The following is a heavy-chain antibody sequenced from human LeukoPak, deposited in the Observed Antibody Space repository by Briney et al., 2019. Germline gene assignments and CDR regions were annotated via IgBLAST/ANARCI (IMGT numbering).Heavy chain of an antibody. Sequence: SQTLSLTCTVSVGPISSGSYYWSPIPRPAGKGLEWLGRIYTSGSPNYNTSLKSRVTISVDTSKNQFSLKLSSVTAADTAVYYCARQPTSYGSGRGWFDPWGQGTLVTVSP. CDR2: IYTSGSP. CDR1: VGPISSGSYY. CDR3: ARQPTSYGSGRGWFDP. V-gene: IGHV4-61*02. D-gene: IGHD3-10*01. J-gene: IGHJ5*02.